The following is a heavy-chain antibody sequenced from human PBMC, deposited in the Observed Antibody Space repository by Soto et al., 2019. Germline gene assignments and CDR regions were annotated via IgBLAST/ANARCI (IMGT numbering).Heavy chain of an antibody. Sequence: PSGTLSLTCTVSGGSVSSGSYYWSWIRQPPGKGLEWIGYIYYSGSTNYNPSLKSRVTMSVDTSKNQFSLKLSSVTAADTAVYYCARERLGSGYYYYYYGMDVWGQGTTVTVSS. CDR2: IYYSGST. CDR1: GGSVSSGSYY. CDR3: ARERLGSGYYYYYYGMDV. J-gene: IGHJ6*02. D-gene: IGHD3-22*01. V-gene: IGHV4-61*01.